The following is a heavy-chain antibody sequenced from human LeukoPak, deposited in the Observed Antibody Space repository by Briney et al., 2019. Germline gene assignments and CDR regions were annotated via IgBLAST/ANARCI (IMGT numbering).Heavy chain of an antibody. D-gene: IGHD6-19*01. CDR3: AKDIVDSSGWYYFDY. CDR2: ISWNSGSI. V-gene: IGHV3-9*01. Sequence: GRSLRLYCAASGFTFDDYAMHWVRQAPGKGLEWVSGISWNSGSIGYADSVKGRFTISRDNAKNSLYLQMNSLRAEDTALYYCAKDIVDSSGWYYFDYWGQGTLVTVSS. CDR1: GFTFDDYA. J-gene: IGHJ4*02.